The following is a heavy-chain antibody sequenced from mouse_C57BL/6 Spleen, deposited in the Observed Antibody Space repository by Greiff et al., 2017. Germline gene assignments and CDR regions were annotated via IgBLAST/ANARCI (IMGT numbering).Heavy chain of an antibody. CDR2: FYPGSGSI. D-gene: IGHD1-1*02. CDR1: GYTFTEYT. Sequence: QVQLQQSGAELVKPGASVKLSCQASGYTFTEYTIHWVNQSSGQGLEWIGCFYPGSGSIKYNEKFKDKATLTADKSSSTVYMELSSLTSEDSAVYFGAGHEDGSPDYYAMDYWGEGTSVTVSS. J-gene: IGHJ4*01. V-gene: IGHV1-62-2*01. CDR3: AGHEDGSPDYYAMDY.